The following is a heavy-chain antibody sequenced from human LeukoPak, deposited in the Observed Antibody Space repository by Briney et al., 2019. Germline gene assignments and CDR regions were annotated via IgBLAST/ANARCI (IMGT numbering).Heavy chain of an antibody. J-gene: IGHJ4*02. Sequence: GGSLRLSCAASRFTFSNYAMSWVRQAPGKGLGWVSTISGSGGSTYYADSVKGRFTISRDNSKNTLYLQMISLRAEDTAVYYCAKAGNVIVVAQIDCWGQGTLVTVSS. D-gene: IGHD2-15*01. CDR1: RFTFSNYA. V-gene: IGHV3-23*01. CDR2: ISGSGGST. CDR3: AKAGNVIVVAQIDC.